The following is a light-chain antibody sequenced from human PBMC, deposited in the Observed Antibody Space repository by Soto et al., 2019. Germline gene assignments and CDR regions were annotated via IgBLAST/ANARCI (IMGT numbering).Light chain of an antibody. J-gene: IGLJ1*01. CDR3: QSYDSSLSALYV. CDR2: GNS. Sequence: QSVLTQPPPVSGAPGQRVTISCTGSSSNIGAGYDVHWYQQLPGTAPKLLIYGNSNRPSGVPDRFSGSMSGTSASLAITGLQAEDEADYYCQSYDSSLSALYVFGTGTKVTVL. V-gene: IGLV1-40*01. CDR1: SSNIGAGYD.